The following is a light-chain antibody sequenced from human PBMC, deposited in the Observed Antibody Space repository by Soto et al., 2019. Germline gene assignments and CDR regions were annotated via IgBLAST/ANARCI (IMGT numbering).Light chain of an antibody. V-gene: IGLV1-40*01. CDR2: GNS. Sequence: QSVLTQPPSVSGAPGQRVTISCTGSSSNIGAGYDVHWYQQLPGTAPKLLIYGNSNRPSGVPDRSSGSKSGTSASLAITGLQAEDEADYYCQSYDSSLSVPYVFRTGTKVTVL. CDR1: SSNIGAGYD. J-gene: IGLJ1*01. CDR3: QSYDSSLSVPYV.